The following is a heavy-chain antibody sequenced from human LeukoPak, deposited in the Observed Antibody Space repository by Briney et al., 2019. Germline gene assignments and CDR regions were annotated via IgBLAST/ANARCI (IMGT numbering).Heavy chain of an antibody. V-gene: IGHV1-18*01. D-gene: IGHD3-22*01. Sequence: ASVKVSCKASGYTFTSYGISWVRQAPGQGPEGMGWISAYNGNTNYAQKLQGRVTMTTDTSTSTAYMELRSLRSDDTAVYYCARDESSNYYDSRGAFDIWGQGTMVTVSS. CDR2: ISAYNGNT. CDR1: GYTFTSYG. J-gene: IGHJ3*02. CDR3: ARDESSNYYDSRGAFDI.